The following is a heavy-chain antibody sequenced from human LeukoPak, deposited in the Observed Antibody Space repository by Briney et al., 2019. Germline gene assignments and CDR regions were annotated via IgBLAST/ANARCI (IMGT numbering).Heavy chain of an antibody. V-gene: IGHV3-11*01. CDR3: AKDIVVVTAPYYFDY. D-gene: IGHD2-21*02. CDR1: GFTFSDYY. Sequence: PGGSLRLSCAASGFTFSDYYMSWIRQAPGKGLEWVSYISSSGSTIYYADSVKGRFTISRDNSKNTLYLQMNSLRAEDTAVYYCAKDIVVVTAPYYFDYWGQGTLVTVSS. CDR2: ISSSGSTI. J-gene: IGHJ4*02.